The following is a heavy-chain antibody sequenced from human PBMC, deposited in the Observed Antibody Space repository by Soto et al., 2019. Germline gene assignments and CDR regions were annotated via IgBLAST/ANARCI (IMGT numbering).Heavy chain of an antibody. CDR1: GGSISSSNW. V-gene: IGHV4-4*02. Sequence: PSETLSLTCAVSGGSISSSNWWSWVLQPPGKGLEWIGEIYHSGSTNYNPSPKSRVTISVDKSKNQFSLKLSSVTAADTAVYYCAVTPKGGWYESYFDYWGQGTLVTVSS. J-gene: IGHJ4*02. CDR3: AVTPKGGWYESYFDY. CDR2: IYHSGST. D-gene: IGHD6-19*01.